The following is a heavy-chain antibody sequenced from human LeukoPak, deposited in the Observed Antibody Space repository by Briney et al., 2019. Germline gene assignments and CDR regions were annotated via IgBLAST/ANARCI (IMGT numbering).Heavy chain of an antibody. CDR1: GFTFSNYA. V-gene: IGHV3-23*01. CDR2: ISGSGGTT. D-gene: IGHD4-17*01. Sequence: LTGGSLRLSCAASGFTFSNYAMSWVRQAPGKGLEWVSTISGSGGTTYYADSVKGRFTVSRDNAKNSLYLQMNSLRAEDTALYYCAREVDGDFSYWYFDLWGRGTLVTASS. CDR3: AREVDGDFSYWYFDL. J-gene: IGHJ2*01.